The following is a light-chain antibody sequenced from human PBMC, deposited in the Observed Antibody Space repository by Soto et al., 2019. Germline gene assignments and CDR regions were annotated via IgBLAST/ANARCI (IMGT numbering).Light chain of an antibody. CDR3: HLYATPPRT. CDR1: QSLRSGD. V-gene: IGKV3-20*01. Sequence: GERGTLYGNASQSLRSGDLACDQQIPGLAPGLLIYGASSRATGIPDGFSGSGSGTDFNLTGNILAPEDFAVYYCHLYATPPRTFAQGTKVDIK. CDR2: GAS. J-gene: IGKJ1*01.